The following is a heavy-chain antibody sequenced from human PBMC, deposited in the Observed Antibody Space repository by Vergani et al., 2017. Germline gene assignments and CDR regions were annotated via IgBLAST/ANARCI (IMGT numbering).Heavy chain of an antibody. CDR1: GVSIGSNSYY. CDR3: TRHGRSGWAGYLQH. V-gene: IGHV4-39*01. Sequence: QLQLQESGPGLVKSSETLSLTCTVSGVSIGSNSYYWGWIRQPPGKGLEWIGTIYYTGTTYYNEAHKSRLTISVDTYKNQFSLNLTSVTAADTAVYYCTRHGRSGWAGYLQHWGKGTLVTASS. J-gene: IGHJ1*01. CDR2: IYYTGTT. D-gene: IGHD6-19*01.